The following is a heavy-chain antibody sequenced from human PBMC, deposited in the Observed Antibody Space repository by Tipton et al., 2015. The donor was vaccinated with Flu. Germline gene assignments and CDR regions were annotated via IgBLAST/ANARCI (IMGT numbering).Heavy chain of an antibody. D-gene: IGHD6-19*01. CDR1: GFTFSSYG. Sequence: SLRLSCAASGFTFSSYGMHWVRQAPGKGLEWVAVISYDGSNKYYADSVKGRFTISRDNSKNTLYLQMNSLRAEDTAVYYCAKDPPLLYGLAVADEVSRYGMDVWGQGTTVTVSS. CDR2: ISYDGSNK. V-gene: IGHV3-30*18. J-gene: IGHJ6*02. CDR3: AKDPPLLYGLAVADEVSRYGMDV.